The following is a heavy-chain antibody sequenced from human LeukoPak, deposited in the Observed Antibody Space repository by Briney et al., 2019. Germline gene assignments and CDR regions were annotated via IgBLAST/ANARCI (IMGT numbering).Heavy chain of an antibody. Sequence: GGSLRLSCAASGFTFSSYWMHWVRQAPGKGLVWVSRIKGDGSTNYEDSVKGRFTISRDNAKNTVSLQMNSLRAEDTGVYYCARAPSEIGGYYPEYFRHWGQGTLVTVPS. V-gene: IGHV3-74*01. CDR3: ARAPSEIGGYYPEYFRH. CDR1: GFTFSSYW. D-gene: IGHD3-22*01. J-gene: IGHJ1*01. CDR2: IKGDGST.